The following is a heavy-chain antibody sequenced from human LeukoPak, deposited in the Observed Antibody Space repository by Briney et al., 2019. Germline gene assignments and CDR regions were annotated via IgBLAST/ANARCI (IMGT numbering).Heavy chain of an antibody. CDR3: ARGESIVGATTDQYYFDY. V-gene: IGHV3-7*01. CDR2: IKQDGSEK. Sequence: PGGSLRLSCAASGFTFSNYWMSWVRQAPGKGLEWVANIKQDGSEKYYVDSVKGRLTISRDNAKNSLYLQMNSLRAEDTAVYYCARGESIVGATTDQYYFDYWGQGTLVTVSS. J-gene: IGHJ4*02. CDR1: GFTFSNYW. D-gene: IGHD1-26*01.